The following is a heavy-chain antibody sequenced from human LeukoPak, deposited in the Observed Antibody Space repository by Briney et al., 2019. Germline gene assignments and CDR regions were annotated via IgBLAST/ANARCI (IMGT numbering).Heavy chain of an antibody. Sequence: ASAKVSCKASGGTFNSYAISWVRQAPGQGLEWMGGFGPEDGETIYAQKFQGRVTMTEDTSTDTAYMELSSLRSEDTAVYYCATYPSPLHYYDSSGYPKSSYDYWGQGTLATVSS. CDR1: GGTFNSYA. CDR2: FGPEDGET. D-gene: IGHD3-22*01. J-gene: IGHJ4*02. V-gene: IGHV1-24*01. CDR3: ATYPSPLHYYDSSGYPKSSYDY.